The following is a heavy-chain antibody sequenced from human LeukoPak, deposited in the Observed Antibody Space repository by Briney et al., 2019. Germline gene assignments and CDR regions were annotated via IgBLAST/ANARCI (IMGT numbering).Heavy chain of an antibody. V-gene: IGHV3-23*01. CDR1: GFTFSSYA. J-gene: IGHJ4*02. D-gene: IGHD7-27*01. CDR3: ARRNWGSTFEY. Sequence: GGSLRLSCAASGFTFSSYAMNWVRQAPGKGLEWVSAISGSGGSTYYADSVKGRFTISRDNSKNTLYLQMNSLRAEDTAVYYCARRNWGSTFEYWGQGTLVTVSS. CDR2: ISGSGGST.